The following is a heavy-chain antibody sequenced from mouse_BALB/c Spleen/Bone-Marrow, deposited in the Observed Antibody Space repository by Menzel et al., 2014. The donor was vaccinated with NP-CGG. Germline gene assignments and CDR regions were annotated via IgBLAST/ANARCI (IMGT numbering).Heavy chain of an antibody. J-gene: IGHJ3*01. Sequence: EVKLVESGGNLVKSGGSLKLSCAASGFTFCSYGMSWVRQTPEKRLEWVATISGGGSYTFYPDSVMGRFTISRDNAKNNLYLQLSSLRSEDTALYYCARHAYYDQTEVSFVYWGQGTLVTVSA. CDR2: ISGGGSYT. D-gene: IGHD2-4*01. CDR1: GFTFCSYG. V-gene: IGHV5-9-2*01. CDR3: ARHAYYDQTEVSFVY.